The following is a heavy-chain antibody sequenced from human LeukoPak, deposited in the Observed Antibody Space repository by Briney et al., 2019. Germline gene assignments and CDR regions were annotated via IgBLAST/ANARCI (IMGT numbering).Heavy chain of an antibody. CDR1: GYTFRRNG. CDR2: ISSSSSYI. D-gene: IGHD2-2*01. V-gene: IGHV3-21*01. CDR3: ARDLGPAAMSGAFDI. J-gene: IGHJ3*02. Sequence: TGGSLRLSCAASGYTFRRNGMHWVRQAPGKGLEWVSSISSSSSYIYYADSVKGRFTISRDNAKNSLYLQMNSLRAEDTAVYYCARDLGPAAMSGAFDIWGQGTMVTVSS.